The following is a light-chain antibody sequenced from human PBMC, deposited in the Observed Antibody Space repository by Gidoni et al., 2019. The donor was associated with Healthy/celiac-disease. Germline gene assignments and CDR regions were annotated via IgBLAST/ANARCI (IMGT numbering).Light chain of an antibody. CDR1: QDISNY. V-gene: IGKV1-33*01. J-gene: IGKJ4*01. Sequence: DIQMTQYPSSLSASVGERVTITCQASQDISNYLHWYQQKPGKAPKLLIYDASNLETGVPSRCSGGGSATDFTFTISSLQPEDIATYYYQQYDNLPLTFGGGTKVEIK. CDR2: DAS. CDR3: QQYDNLPLT.